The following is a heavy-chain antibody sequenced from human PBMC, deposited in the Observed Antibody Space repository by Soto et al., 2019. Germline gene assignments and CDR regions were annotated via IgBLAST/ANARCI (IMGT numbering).Heavy chain of an antibody. V-gene: IGHV3-23*01. CDR2: ISGSGGST. Sequence: GGSLRLSCSASGFTFSSYAMSWIRQAPGKGLEWVSAISGSGGSTYYADSVKGRFTISRDNSKNTLYLQMNSLRAEDTAVYYCAKVVIYFPGAFDIWGQGTMVTVSS. J-gene: IGHJ3*02. CDR1: GFTFSSYA. D-gene: IGHD3-22*01. CDR3: AKVVIYFPGAFDI.